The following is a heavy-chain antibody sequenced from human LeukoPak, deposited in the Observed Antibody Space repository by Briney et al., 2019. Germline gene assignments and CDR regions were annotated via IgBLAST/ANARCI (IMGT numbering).Heavy chain of an antibody. CDR3: ARDSILSGSYVYWYFDL. Sequence: GGSLRLSCAASGFTVSSNYMSWVRQAPGKGLEWVSVIYSGGSAYYADSVKGRFTISRDNSKNTLYLQMKSLRVEDTAVYYCARDSILSGSYVYWYFDLWGRGTLVTVSS. D-gene: IGHD1-26*01. J-gene: IGHJ2*01. CDR1: GFTVSSNY. V-gene: IGHV3-53*01. CDR2: IYSGGSA.